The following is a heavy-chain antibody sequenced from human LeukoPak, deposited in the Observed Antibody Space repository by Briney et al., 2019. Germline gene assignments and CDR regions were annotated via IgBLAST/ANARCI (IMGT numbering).Heavy chain of an antibody. CDR1: GFTFSSYG. J-gene: IGHJ5*02. Sequence: PGRSLRLSCAASGFTFSSYGMHWVRQAPGKGLEWVAVISYDGSNKYYADSVKGRFTISRDNSMNTLYLQMNSLRAEDTAVYYCAREAAYCDGDCYWWFDPWGQGTLVTVSS. D-gene: IGHD2-21*02. CDR3: AREAAYCDGDCYWWFDP. CDR2: ISYDGSNK. V-gene: IGHV3-30*03.